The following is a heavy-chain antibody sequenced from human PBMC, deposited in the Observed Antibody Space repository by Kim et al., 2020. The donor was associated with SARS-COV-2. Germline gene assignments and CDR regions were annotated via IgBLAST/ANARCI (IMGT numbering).Heavy chain of an antibody. CDR2: ISWDGGST. CDR1: GFTFDDYT. D-gene: IGHD3-22*01. Sequence: GGSLRLSCAASGFTFDDYTMHWVRQAPGKGLEWVSLISWDGGSTYYADSVKGRFTISRDNSKNSLYLQMNSLRTEDTAVYYCASGSGYVGYYGMDVWGQGATDSGSS. CDR3: ASGSGYVGYYGMDV. J-gene: IGHJ6*02. V-gene: IGHV3-43*01.